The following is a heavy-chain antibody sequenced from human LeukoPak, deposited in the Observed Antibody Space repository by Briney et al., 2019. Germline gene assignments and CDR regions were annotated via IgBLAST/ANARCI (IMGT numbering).Heavy chain of an antibody. V-gene: IGHV3-49*04. J-gene: IGHJ4*02. CDR1: GFTFGDYA. CDR3: TRGGYSSGYYFIFDY. D-gene: IGHD3-22*01. CDR2: IRSKAYGGTT. Sequence: GGSLRLSCTASGFTFGDYAMSWVRQAPGKGLEWVGFIRSKAYGGTTEYAASVKGRFTISRDDSKSIAYLQMNSLKTEDTAVYYCTRGGYSSGYYFIFDYWGQGTLVTVSS.